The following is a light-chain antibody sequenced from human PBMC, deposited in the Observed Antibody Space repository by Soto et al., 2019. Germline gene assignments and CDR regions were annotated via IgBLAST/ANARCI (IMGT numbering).Light chain of an antibody. V-gene: IGLV2-11*01. CDR3: CSSAGTYTGV. CDR2: DVS. J-gene: IGLJ3*02. Sequence: QSVLTQPRSVSGSPGQSVTISCTGTNSDIGTYNFVSWYQQHPGKVPKLMIFDVSKRPSGVPDRFSGSKSGNTASLTISGLQAEDEADYYCCSSAGTYTGVFGGGTKLTVL. CDR1: NSDIGTYNF.